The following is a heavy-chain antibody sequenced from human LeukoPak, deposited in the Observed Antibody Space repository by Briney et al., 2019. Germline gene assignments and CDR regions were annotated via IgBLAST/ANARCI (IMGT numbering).Heavy chain of an antibody. V-gene: IGHV3-33*01. Sequence: GGSLRLSCAASGFTFSTYGMHWVRQAPGKGLEWVALIWFDGSKRYYGDSLKGRFTVSRDNSKNTLYLQVDSLRAEDTAVYYCARCTGGCVFDYWGQGTLVTVSS. J-gene: IGHJ4*02. CDR3: ARCTGGCVFDY. CDR1: GFTFSTYG. CDR2: IWFDGSKR. D-gene: IGHD2-8*02.